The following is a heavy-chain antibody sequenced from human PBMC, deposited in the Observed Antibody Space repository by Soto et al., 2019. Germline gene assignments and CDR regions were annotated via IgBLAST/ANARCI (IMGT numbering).Heavy chain of an antibody. J-gene: IGHJ5*02. CDR2: ISGSGGST. D-gene: IGHD6-19*01. V-gene: IGHV3-23*01. CDR3: AKSPFEYSSGWYGSWFDP. CDR1: GFTFSSYA. Sequence: PGGSLRLSCAASGFTFSSYAMSWVRQAPGKGLEWVSAISGSGGSTYYADSVKGRFTISRDNSKNTLYLQMNSLRAEDTAVYYCAKSPFEYSSGWYGSWFDPWGQGTLVTVSS.